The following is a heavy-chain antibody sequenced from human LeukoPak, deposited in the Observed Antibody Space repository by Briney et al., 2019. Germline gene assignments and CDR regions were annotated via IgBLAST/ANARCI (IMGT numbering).Heavy chain of an antibody. CDR2: ISSSGSTK. Sequence: GGSLRLSCAVSGFTFSSFEMNWVRLAPGKGLEWVSYISSSGSTKYYADSLKGRFTISRDNAKNSLYLQMNSLRAGDTGVYYCAKAPPRGWLGRGWDYWGKGTLVTVSS. CDR3: AKAPPRGWLGRGWDY. CDR1: GFTFSSFE. D-gene: IGHD6-19*01. V-gene: IGHV3-48*03. J-gene: IGHJ4*02.